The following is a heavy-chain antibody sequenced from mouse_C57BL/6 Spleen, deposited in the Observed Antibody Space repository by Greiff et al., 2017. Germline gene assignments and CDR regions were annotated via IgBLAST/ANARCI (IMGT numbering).Heavy chain of an antibody. CDR2: IRNKANGYTT. D-gene: IGHD2-1*01. CDR1: GFTFTDYY. J-gene: IGHJ1*03. V-gene: IGHV7-3*01. CDR3: ARLRYYGKYFDV. Sequence: EVKLQESGGGLVQPGGSLSLSCAASGFTFTDYYMSWVRQPPGKALEWLGFIRNKANGYTTEYSASVKGRFTISRDNSKSILYLQMNALRAEDSATYYCARLRYYGKYFDVWGTGTTVTVSS.